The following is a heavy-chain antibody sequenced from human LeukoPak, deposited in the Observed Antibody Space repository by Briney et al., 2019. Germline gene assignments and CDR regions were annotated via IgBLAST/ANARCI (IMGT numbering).Heavy chain of an antibody. CDR3: ARTPVPDRIVGATFYFDY. J-gene: IGHJ4*02. D-gene: IGHD1-26*01. CDR1: GGSISSCSCY. CDR2: IYYSGST. Sequence: PSETLSLTCTVSGGSISSCSCYWGWIRQPPGKGLEWIGNIYYSGSTYYNPSLKSRVTISEDTSKNQFSLKLSSVTAADTAVYYCARTPVPDRIVGATFYFDYWGQGTLVTVSS. V-gene: IGHV4-39*07.